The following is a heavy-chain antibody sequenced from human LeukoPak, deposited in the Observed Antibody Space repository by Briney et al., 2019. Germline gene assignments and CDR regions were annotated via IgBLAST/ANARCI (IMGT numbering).Heavy chain of an antibody. CDR2: ISYDGSNK. Sequence: GGSLRLSCAASGFTFSSYAMHWVRQAPGKGLEWVAVISYDGSNKYYADSVKGRFTISRDNSKNTLYLQMNSLRAEDTAVYYCARDDDYVWGSYTYYFDYWGQGTLVTVSS. J-gene: IGHJ4*02. CDR3: ARDDDYVWGSYTYYFDY. CDR1: GFTFSSYA. D-gene: IGHD3-16*01. V-gene: IGHV3-30-3*01.